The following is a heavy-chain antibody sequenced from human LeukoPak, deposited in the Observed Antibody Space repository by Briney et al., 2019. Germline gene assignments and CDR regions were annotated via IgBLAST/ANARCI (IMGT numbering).Heavy chain of an antibody. J-gene: IGHJ4*02. D-gene: IGHD4-23*01. CDR1: GFTFSSYA. Sequence: PGGSLRLSCAASGFTFSSYAMSWVRQAPGKGLEWVSGISWNSGSIGYADSVKGRFTISRDNAKNSLYLQMNSVRPQDTAVYYCARGAHKRDDYGGFFDYWGQGTLVTVSS. V-gene: IGHV3-9*01. CDR2: ISWNSGSI. CDR3: ARGAHKRDDYGGFFDY.